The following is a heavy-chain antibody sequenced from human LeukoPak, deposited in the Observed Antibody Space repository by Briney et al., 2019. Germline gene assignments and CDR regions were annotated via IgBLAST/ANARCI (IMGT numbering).Heavy chain of an antibody. Sequence: PGGSLRLSCAASGFTFSSYGVHWVRQAPGKGLDWVAVISYDGSNKYYADSVKGRFTISRDNSKNTLYLQMNSLRAEDTAVYYCATEIRFLEWLFSAFDIWGQGTMVTVSS. CDR3: ATEIRFLEWLFSAFDI. CDR1: GFTFSSYG. CDR2: ISYDGSNK. D-gene: IGHD3-3*01. J-gene: IGHJ3*02. V-gene: IGHV3-30*03.